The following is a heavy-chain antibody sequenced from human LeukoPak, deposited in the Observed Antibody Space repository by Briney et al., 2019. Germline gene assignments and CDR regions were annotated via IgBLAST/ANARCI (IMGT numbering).Heavy chain of an antibody. D-gene: IGHD3-3*01. CDR2: INHSGST. V-gene: IGHV4-34*01. CDR1: GGSFSGYY. CDR3: ARCPPTYYDFWSSYYSDAFDI. J-gene: IGHJ3*02. Sequence: SETLSLTCAVYGGSFSGYYWSWIRQPPGKGLEWIGEINHSGSTNYNPSLKSRVTISVDTSKNQFSLKLSSVTAADTAVYYCARCPPTYYDFWSSYYSDAFDIWGQGTMVTVSS.